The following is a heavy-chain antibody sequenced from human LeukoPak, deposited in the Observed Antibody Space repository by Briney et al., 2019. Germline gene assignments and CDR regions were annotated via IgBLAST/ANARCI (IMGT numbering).Heavy chain of an antibody. CDR1: GGSSSSGAYY. CDR3: ARQGDGGRAIDY. V-gene: IGHV4-39*01. Sequence: SETLSLTCTVSGGSSSSGAYYWGWIRQPPGKGLEWIGTIYYSGSTYYNPSLRSRITISVDTSKNHFSLKLSSVTAADTAVYYCARQGDGGRAIDYWAREPWSPSPQ. J-gene: IGHJ4*02. D-gene: IGHD3-16*01. CDR2: IYYSGST.